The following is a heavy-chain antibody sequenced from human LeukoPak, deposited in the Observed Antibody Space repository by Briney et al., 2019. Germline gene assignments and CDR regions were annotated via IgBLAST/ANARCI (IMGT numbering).Heavy chain of an antibody. CDR2: INHSGST. J-gene: IGHJ4*02. CDR3: ASWMVRANFDY. CDR1: GGSFSGYY. V-gene: IGHV4-34*01. D-gene: IGHD3-10*01. Sequence: SETLSLACAVYGGSFSGYYWSWIRQPPGKGLEWIGEINHSGSTNYNPSPTSRVTISVDTSKNQYYLKLSPVTAADTAVYYCASWMVRANFDYWGQGTLVTVSS.